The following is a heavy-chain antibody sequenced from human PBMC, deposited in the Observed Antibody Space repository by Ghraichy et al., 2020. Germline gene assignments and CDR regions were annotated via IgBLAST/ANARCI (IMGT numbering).Heavy chain of an antibody. V-gene: IGHV3-48*01. D-gene: IGHD6-19*01. Sequence: GGSLRLSCAASGFTFSHYSMNWVRQAPGKGLEWVSFIRHNSDTLDYSDSVKSRFTISRDNAANSLYLQMDSLRAEDTAVYYCARDHGGLVGAMSGPFDCWGQGTLVTVSS. CDR3: ARDHGGLVGAMSGPFDC. CDR1: GFTFSHYS. CDR2: IRHNSDTL. J-gene: IGHJ4*02.